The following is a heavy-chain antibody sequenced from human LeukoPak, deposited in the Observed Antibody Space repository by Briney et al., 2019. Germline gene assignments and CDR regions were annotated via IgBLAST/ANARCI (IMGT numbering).Heavy chain of an antibody. Sequence: PGGSLRLSCAASGFTFSSYDMNWVRQAPGKGLEWVSYISGSGGTIYYADSVKGRFTISRDNANNSLYLQMNSLRADDTAVYYCARGALKCDPCFFDRWGQGTLVTVSS. J-gene: IGHJ4*02. CDR2: ISGSGGTI. D-gene: IGHD2-21*01. CDR3: ARGALKCDPCFFDR. CDR1: GFTFSSYD. V-gene: IGHV3-48*03.